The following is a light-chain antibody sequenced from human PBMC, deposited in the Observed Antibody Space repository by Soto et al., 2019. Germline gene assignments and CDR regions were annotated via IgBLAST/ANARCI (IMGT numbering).Light chain of an antibody. J-gene: IGLJ1*01. CDR2: GNS. Sequence: QSVLTQPPSVSGAPGQRVTISCTGSSSNIGAGYDVHWYQQLPGTAPKLLIYGNSNRPSGVPDRFSGSKSGTSASLAITGLQVEDEADYYCQSYDSSLSEVFGTGTKSPS. CDR1: SSNIGAGYD. V-gene: IGLV1-40*01. CDR3: QSYDSSLSEV.